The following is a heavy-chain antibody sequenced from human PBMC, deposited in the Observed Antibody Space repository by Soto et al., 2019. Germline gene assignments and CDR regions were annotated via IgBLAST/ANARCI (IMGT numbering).Heavy chain of an antibody. CDR2: ISYDGDNK. V-gene: IGHV3-30-3*01. J-gene: IGHJ6*02. CDR1: GFTFSYQA. CDR3: ARGTTTSAFSAMDV. Sequence: GGSLRLSCAASGFTFSYQALNWVRQAPGKGLEWVAVISYDGDNKYIAESVKGRFTISRDNSKNTVSLQMNSLRAEDTAMYFCARGTTTSAFSAMDVWGQGTTVTVSS. D-gene: IGHD1-1*01.